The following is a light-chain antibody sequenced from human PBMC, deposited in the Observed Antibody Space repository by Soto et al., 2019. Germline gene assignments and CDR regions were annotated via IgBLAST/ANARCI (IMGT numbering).Light chain of an antibody. CDR1: SKDVGGYNY. CDR3: HSYDSGLGV. Sequence: QSVLTQPASVSGFPGQSITISCTGTSKDVGGYNYVSWYQKHPGKAPKLKIYDVNKRPSGVSNRFSGSKSGNSASLTITGLLAEDEADYYCHSYDSGLGVFGGGTKVTVL. J-gene: IGLJ2*01. V-gene: IGLV2-14*01. CDR2: DVN.